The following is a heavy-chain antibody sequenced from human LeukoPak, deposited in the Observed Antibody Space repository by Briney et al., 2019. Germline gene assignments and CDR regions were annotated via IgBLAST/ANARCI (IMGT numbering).Heavy chain of an antibody. CDR3: AKDTRGVAAAGTYYYYYYMDV. CDR2: ISGSGGST. Sequence: GGPLRLSCAASGFTFSSYGMSWVRQAPGKGLEWVSAISGSGGSTYYADSVKGRFTISRDNSKNTLYLQMNSLRAEDTAVYYCAKDTRGVAAAGTYYYYYYMDVWGKGTTVTISS. CDR1: GFTFSSYG. J-gene: IGHJ6*03. D-gene: IGHD6-13*01. V-gene: IGHV3-23*01.